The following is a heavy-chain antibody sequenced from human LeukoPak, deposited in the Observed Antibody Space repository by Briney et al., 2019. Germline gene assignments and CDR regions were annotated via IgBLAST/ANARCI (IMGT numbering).Heavy chain of an antibody. J-gene: IGHJ4*02. CDR2: INPNSGNT. D-gene: IGHD5-12*01. CDR1: GYTFTYYY. Sequence: ASVKVSCKASGYTFTYYYMHWVRQAPGQGLEWMGWINPNSGNTGYAQKFQGRVTMTRNTSISTAYMELSSLRSEDTAVYYCARGGGYSGYEDDYWGQGTLVTVSS. CDR3: ARGGGYSGYEDDY. V-gene: IGHV1-8*02.